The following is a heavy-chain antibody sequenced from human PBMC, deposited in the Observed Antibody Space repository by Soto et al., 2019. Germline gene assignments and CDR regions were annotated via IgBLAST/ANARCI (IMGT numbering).Heavy chain of an antibody. V-gene: IGHV4-59*01. J-gene: IGHJ3*02. D-gene: IGHD3-3*01. CDR3: ARQIGDDPFDI. CDR1: GGSITTYY. Sequence: QMQLQESGPKVVKASETLSLTCTVSGGSITTYYWNWIRQSPGKGLEWIVYIYRTGSTHYTPSLNSRAAISLDSSRDSFSLQLKAVTAADTAVYFCARQIGDDPFDIWGRGTMVTVSS. CDR2: IYRTGST.